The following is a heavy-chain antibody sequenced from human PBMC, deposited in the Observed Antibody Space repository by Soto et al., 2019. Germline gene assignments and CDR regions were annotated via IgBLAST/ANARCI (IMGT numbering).Heavy chain of an antibody. CDR2: IYYSGST. D-gene: IGHD3-3*01. Sequence: SETLSLTCTVSGGSISSGDYYWSWIRQPPGKGLEWIGYIYYSGSTYYNPSLKSRVTISVDTSKNQLSLKLSSVTAADTAVYYCARVPPLGGYNWFDPWGQGTLVTVSS. V-gene: IGHV4-30-4*01. CDR1: GGSISSGDYY. J-gene: IGHJ5*02. CDR3: ARVPPLGGYNWFDP.